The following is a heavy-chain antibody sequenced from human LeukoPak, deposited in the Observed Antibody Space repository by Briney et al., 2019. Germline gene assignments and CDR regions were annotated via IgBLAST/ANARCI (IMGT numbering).Heavy chain of an antibody. D-gene: IGHD3-22*01. V-gene: IGHV1-8*01. J-gene: IGHJ4*02. CDR1: GYTFTSYD. CDR3: ARGAGPTTSPNYYDSSGYYLWYFDY. Sequence: ASVKVSCKASGYTFTSYDINWVRQATGHGLEWMGWMHPNSGNTGYAQKFQGRANMTGNTSISTAYMELSSLRSEDTAVYYCARGAGPTTSPNYYDSSGYYLWYFDYWGQGTLVTVSS. CDR2: MHPNSGNT.